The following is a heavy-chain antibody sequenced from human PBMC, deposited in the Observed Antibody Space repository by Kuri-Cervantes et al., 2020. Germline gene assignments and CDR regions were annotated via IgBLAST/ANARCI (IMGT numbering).Heavy chain of an antibody. Sequence: GGSLRLSCAASGFYFDYYGMHRVRQAPGKGLEWVANINQDGSEKYYVDSVKGRFTISRDNAMNSLFLQMDSLRVEDTAVYYCARYSNSYYYYYYMDVWGKGTTVTVSS. D-gene: IGHD4-11*01. J-gene: IGHJ6*03. CDR3: ARYSNSYYYYYYMDV. V-gene: IGHV3-7*01. CDR1: GFYFDYYG. CDR2: INQDGSEK.